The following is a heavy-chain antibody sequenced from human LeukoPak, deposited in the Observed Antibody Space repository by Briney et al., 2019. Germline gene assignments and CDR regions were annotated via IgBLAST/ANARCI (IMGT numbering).Heavy chain of an antibody. CDR1: GGSISSGGCY. V-gene: IGHV4-31*03. CDR2: IYYSGST. J-gene: IGHJ5*02. D-gene: IGHD6-19*01. CDR3: ARTSASIAVAVGRFDP. Sequence: PSQTLSLTCTVSGGSISSGGCYWSWIRQHPGKGLEWIGYIYYSGSTYYNPSLKSRVTISVDTSKNQFSLKLSSVTAADTAVYYCARTSASIAVAVGRFDPWGQGTLVTVSS.